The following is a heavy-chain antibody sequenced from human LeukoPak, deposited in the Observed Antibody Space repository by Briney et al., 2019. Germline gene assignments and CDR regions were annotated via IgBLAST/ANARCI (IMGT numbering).Heavy chain of an antibody. CDR3: ARRQGLAFDY. Sequence: SVKVSCKASGGTFSSYAISWVRQAPGQGLEWMGGIIPIFGTANYAQKLQGRVAMTTDTSTSTAYMELRSLRSDDTAVYYCARRQGLAFDYWGQGTLVTVSS. CDR1: GGTFSSYA. CDR2: IIPIFGTA. J-gene: IGHJ4*02. V-gene: IGHV1-69*05. D-gene: IGHD3/OR15-3a*01.